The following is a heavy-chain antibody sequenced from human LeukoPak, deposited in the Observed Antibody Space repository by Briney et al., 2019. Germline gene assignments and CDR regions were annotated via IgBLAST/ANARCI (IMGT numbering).Heavy chain of an antibody. CDR3: ARDPIVGATTGAFDI. V-gene: IGHV4-30-4*08. J-gene: IGHJ3*02. CDR1: GGSISSGDYY. Sequence: SETLSLTCTVSGGSISSGDYYWSWIRQPPGKGLEWIGYIYYSGSTYYNPSLKSRVTISVDTSKNQFSLKLSSVTAADMVVYYCARDPIVGATTGAFDIWGQGTMVTVSS. CDR2: IYYSGST. D-gene: IGHD1-26*01.